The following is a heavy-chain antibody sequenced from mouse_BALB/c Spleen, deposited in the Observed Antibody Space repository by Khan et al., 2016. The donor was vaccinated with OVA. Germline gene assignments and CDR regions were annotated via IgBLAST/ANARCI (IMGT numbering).Heavy chain of an antibody. CDR2: INTYTGEP. D-gene: IGHD1-1*02. V-gene: IGHV9-3-1*01. Sequence: LVESGPEVKKPGETVKISYKASGYSFTNYGMNWVRQAPGKGLKWMGWINTYTGEPTYADDFKGRFAFSLETSASTAYLQINNLKNEDTATYFCASGGYWYFDVWGAGTTVTVSS. J-gene: IGHJ1*01. CDR1: GYSFTNYG. CDR3: ASGGYWYFDV.